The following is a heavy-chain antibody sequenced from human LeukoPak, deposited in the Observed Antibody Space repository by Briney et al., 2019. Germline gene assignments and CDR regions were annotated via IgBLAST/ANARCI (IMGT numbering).Heavy chain of an antibody. CDR3: ARVMVEMATIYYFDY. Sequence: GASVKVSCKASGYTFTSYGISWVRQAPGQGLEWMGWISAYNGNTNYAQKLQGRVTMTTDTSTSTAYMELRSLRSDDTAVYYCARVMVEMATIYYFDYWGQGTLVTVSS. J-gene: IGHJ4*02. D-gene: IGHD2-8*01. CDR2: ISAYNGNT. V-gene: IGHV1-18*01. CDR1: GYTFTSYG.